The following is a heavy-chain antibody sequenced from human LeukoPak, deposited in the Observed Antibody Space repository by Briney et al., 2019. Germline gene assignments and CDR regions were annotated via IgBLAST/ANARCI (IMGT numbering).Heavy chain of an antibody. CDR2: IDYSGST. V-gene: IGHV4-59*01. CDR3: ARDPQGDDAFDI. CDR1: GGSISSYY. Sequence: KPSETLSLTCAVSGGSISSYYWSWIRQPPGKGLEWIGYIDYSGSTNYNPSLKSRVTISVDTSKNQFSLKLSSVTAADTAVYYCARDPQGDDAFDIWGQGTMVTVSS. J-gene: IGHJ3*02. D-gene: IGHD2-21*01.